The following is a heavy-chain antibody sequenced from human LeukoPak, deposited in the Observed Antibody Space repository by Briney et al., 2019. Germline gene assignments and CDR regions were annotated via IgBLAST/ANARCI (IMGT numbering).Heavy chain of an antibody. J-gene: IGHJ6*03. Sequence: GASVKVSCKASGYTFTGYYMHWVRQAPGQGLEWMGWINPNSGGTNYAQKFQGRVTMTRDTSISTAYMELSRLSADDTAGYYCSRDSEPAARNQHYYYYYMDVWGKGTPVTISS. V-gene: IGHV1-2*02. CDR2: INPNSGGT. D-gene: IGHD2-2*01. CDR3: SRDSEPAARNQHYYYYYMDV. CDR1: GYTFTGYY.